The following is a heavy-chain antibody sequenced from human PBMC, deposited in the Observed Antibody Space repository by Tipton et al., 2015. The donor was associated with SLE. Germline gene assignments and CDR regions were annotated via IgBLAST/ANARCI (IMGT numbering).Heavy chain of an antibody. CDR1: GGSIGSHY. V-gene: IGHV4-59*11. CDR2: IYYSGST. D-gene: IGHD4-17*01. J-gene: IGHJ1*01. CDR3: ATSGGANDYGDSGKEYFQN. Sequence: LRLSCTVSGGSIGSHYWSWIRQPPGKGLEWIGYIYYSGSTNYNPSLKSRVTISVDTSKNQFSLKLSSVTAADTAVYYCATSGGANDYGDSGKEYFQNWGPGTLATVSS.